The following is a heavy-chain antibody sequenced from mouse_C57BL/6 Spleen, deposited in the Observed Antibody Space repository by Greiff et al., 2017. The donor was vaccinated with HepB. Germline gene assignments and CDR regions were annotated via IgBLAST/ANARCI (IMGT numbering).Heavy chain of an antibody. V-gene: IGHV1-81*01. CDR3: ARRAGSSGYDAMDY. Sequence: LVESGAELARPGASVKLSCKASGYTFTSYGISWVKQRTGQGLEWIGEIYPRSGNTYYNEKFKGKATLTADKSSSTAYMELRSLTSEDSAVYFCARRAGSSGYDAMDYWGQGTSVTVSS. D-gene: IGHD3-2*02. CDR2: IYPRSGNT. CDR1: GYTFTSYG. J-gene: IGHJ4*01.